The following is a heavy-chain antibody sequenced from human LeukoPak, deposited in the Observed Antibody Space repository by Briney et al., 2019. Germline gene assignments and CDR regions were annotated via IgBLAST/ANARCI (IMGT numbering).Heavy chain of an antibody. CDR3: ASAVAGTFFDY. V-gene: IGHV4-59*01. D-gene: IGHD6-19*01. CDR2: IYYSGST. CDR1: GHSTSSYY. J-gene: IGHJ4*02. Sequence: SETLSLTCTLSGHSTSSYYGRWIRHPPGRGLEWIGYIYYSGSTNYNPSLKSRVTISVDTSKNQFSLKLSSVIAADTAVYYCASAVAGTFFDYWGQGTLVTVSS.